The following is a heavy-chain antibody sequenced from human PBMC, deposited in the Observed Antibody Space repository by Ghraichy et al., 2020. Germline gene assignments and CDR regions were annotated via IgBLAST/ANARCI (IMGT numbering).Heavy chain of an antibody. J-gene: IGHJ4*02. D-gene: IGHD3-22*01. V-gene: IGHV4-59*08. CDR2: FSYTGTT. CDR3: ARQGNSGYSPVNY. Sequence: GSLSLTCTVSGGSISSHYWSWIRQPPGKGLEWIGCFSYTGTTNYNPSLKSRLTISVDTSKNQFSLNVTPVTAADTAVYFCARQGNSGYSPVNYWGQGTLVTVSS. CDR1: GGSISSHY.